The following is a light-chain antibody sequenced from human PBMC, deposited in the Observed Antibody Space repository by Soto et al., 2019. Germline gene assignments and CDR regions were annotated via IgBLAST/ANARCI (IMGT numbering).Light chain of an antibody. V-gene: IGLV2-23*02. J-gene: IGLJ3*02. Sequence: QSALTQPASVSGSPGQSITISCTGVGSDIGTNNLVSWYQHHPDKAPKLIIYEVNKRPSGISDRFSASKSGPTASLTLSGLQSEDEADYYCFSSLTGGTPWVFGGGTKLTVL. CDR2: EVN. CDR1: GSDIGTNNL. CDR3: FSSLTGGTPWV.